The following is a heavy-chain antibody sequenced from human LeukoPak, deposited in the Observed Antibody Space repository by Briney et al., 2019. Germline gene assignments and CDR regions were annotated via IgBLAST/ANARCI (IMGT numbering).Heavy chain of an antibody. D-gene: IGHD5-18*01. J-gene: IGHJ4*02. Sequence: GGSLRLSCAASGFTFSSYSMNWVRQAPGKGLEWVSSISSSSSYIYYADSVKGRFTISRDNAKNSLCLQMNNLRAEDTAVYYCARGLGRTAMVTRGGVRFDYWGQGTLVTVSS. CDR1: GFTFSSYS. CDR2: ISSSSSYI. V-gene: IGHV3-21*04. CDR3: ARGLGRTAMVTRGGVRFDY.